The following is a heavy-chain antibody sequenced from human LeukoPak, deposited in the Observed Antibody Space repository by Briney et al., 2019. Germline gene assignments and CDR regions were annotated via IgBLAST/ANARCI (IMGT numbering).Heavy chain of an antibody. Sequence: GRSLRLSCAASGFTFSSYDMHWARQAPGKGLEWVSFISYDGSNKYYADSVKGRFTISRDNSKNTLYLQMNSLRTEDTAVYYCATFGDYVGGAFDYWGQGTLVTVSS. CDR2: ISYDGSNK. D-gene: IGHD3-16*01. CDR1: GFTFSSYD. J-gene: IGHJ4*02. V-gene: IGHV3-30*03. CDR3: ATFGDYVGGAFDY.